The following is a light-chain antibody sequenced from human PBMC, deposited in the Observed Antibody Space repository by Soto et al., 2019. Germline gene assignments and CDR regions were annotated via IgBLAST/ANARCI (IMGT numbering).Light chain of an antibody. CDR2: GAS. J-gene: IGKJ1*01. V-gene: IGKV3-20*01. CDR3: QQYGSSPTT. CDR1: QSVSSSY. Sequence: EIVLTQSPGTLSLSPGERATLSCRASQSVSSSYLAWYQQKPGQAPRLLIYGASSRATGIPVRFSGSGSGTDFTLTISRLEPADFAVYYCQQYGSSPTTFGQGTKVEIK.